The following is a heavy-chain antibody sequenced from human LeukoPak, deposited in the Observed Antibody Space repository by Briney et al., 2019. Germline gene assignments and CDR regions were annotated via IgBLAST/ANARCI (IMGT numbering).Heavy chain of an antibody. CDR2: ISSSSTTI. Sequence: GGSLRLSCAASGFTFSTYSMNWVRQAPGKGLEWISFISSSSTTIYYADSVKGRFTISRDNAKNSLFLQMNSLRAEDTAVYYCAREGRNSIFGVVNHNLNDYFDYWGQGTPVTASS. V-gene: IGHV3-48*01. CDR1: GFTFSTYS. D-gene: IGHD3-3*01. CDR3: AREGRNSIFGVVNHNLNDYFDY. J-gene: IGHJ4*02.